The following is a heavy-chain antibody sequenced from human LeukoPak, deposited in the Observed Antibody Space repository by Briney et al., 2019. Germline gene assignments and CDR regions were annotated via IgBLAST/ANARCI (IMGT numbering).Heavy chain of an antibody. J-gene: IGHJ4*02. CDR3: AKDSGATNPGY. CDR1: GFTFDDYA. D-gene: IGHD5-12*01. V-gene: IGHV3-9*01. Sequence: PGGSLRLSCAASGFTFDDYAMHWVRQAPGKGLEWVSGISWNSGSIGYADSVKGRFTISRDNAKNSLYLQMNSLRAEDTALYYCAKDSGATNPGYWGQGTLVTVSS. CDR2: ISWNSGSI.